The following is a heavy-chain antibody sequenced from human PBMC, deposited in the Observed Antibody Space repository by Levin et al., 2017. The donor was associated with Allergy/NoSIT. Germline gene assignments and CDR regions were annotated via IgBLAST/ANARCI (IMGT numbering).Heavy chain of an antibody. CDR3: ARDVGTIGPDYDC. D-gene: IGHD1-26*01. CDR2: IWYDGSKK. Sequence: GESLKISCAASGFIFSSYGFHWVRQAPGKGLEWVAVIWYDGSKKYYGDSVKGRFTISRDNSKNTLYLEMNSLRAEDTAVYYCARDVGTIGPDYDCWGQGTLVTVSS. CDR1: GFIFSSYG. J-gene: IGHJ4*02. V-gene: IGHV3-33*01.